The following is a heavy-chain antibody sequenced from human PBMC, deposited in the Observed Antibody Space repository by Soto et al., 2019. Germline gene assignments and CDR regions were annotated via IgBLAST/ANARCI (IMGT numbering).Heavy chain of an antibody. D-gene: IGHD3-3*01. J-gene: IGHJ3*02. V-gene: IGHV5-51*01. CDR3: ARISERLSSFGAFDI. CDR1: GYSFTSYW. Sequence: GESLKISCKASGYSFTSYWIGWVRQMPGKGLEWMGIIYPGDSDTRYSPSFQGQVTISADKSISTAYLQWSSLKASDTAMFYCARISERLSSFGAFDIWGQGTMVTVSS. CDR2: IYPGDSDT.